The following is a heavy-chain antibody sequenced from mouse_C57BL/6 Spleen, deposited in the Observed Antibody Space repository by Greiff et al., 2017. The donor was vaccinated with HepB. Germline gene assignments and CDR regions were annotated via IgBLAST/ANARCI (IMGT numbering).Heavy chain of an antibody. J-gene: IGHJ2*01. CDR3: ARSHYGYYPFDY. D-gene: IGHD2-3*01. CDR2: IYPGDGDT. V-gene: IGHV1-80*01. CDR1: GYAFSSYW. Sequence: QVQLKQSGAELVKPGASVKISCKASGYAFSSYWMNWVKQRPGKGLEWIGQIYPGDGDTNYNGKFKGKATLTADKSSSTAYMQLSSLTSEDSAVYFCARSHYGYYPFDYWGQGTTLTVSS.